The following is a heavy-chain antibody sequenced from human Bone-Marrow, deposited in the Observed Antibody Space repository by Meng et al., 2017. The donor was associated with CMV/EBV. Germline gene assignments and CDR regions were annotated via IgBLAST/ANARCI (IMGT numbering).Heavy chain of an antibody. CDR1: GFTFSSYG. CDR2: IRYDGSNK. D-gene: IGHD3-9*01. J-gene: IGHJ6*02. CDR3: AKDDYDILTAYGINGMDV. Sequence: GESLKISCAASGFTFSSYGMHWVRQAPGKGLEWVAFIRYDGSNKYYADYVKGRFTISRDNSKTTLYLQMNSLRAEDPAVYYCAKDDYDILTAYGINGMDVWGQGTTVTVSS. V-gene: IGHV3-30*02.